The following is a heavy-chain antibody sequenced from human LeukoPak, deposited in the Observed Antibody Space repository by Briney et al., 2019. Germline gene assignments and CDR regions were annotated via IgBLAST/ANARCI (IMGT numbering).Heavy chain of an antibody. J-gene: IGHJ4*02. Sequence: PSETLSLTCTVSGGSISSSSYYWGWIRQPPGKGLEWVGSIYYSGSTYYNPSLKSRVTISVDTSKNQFSLKLSSVTAADTAVYYCARQLGYCSSTSCYADKVDYWGQGTLVTVSS. CDR2: IYYSGST. CDR1: GGSISSSSYY. V-gene: IGHV4-39*01. CDR3: ARQLGYCSSTSCYADKVDY. D-gene: IGHD2-2*01.